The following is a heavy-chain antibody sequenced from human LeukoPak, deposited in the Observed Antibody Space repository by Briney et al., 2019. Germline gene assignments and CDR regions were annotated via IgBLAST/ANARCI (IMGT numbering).Heavy chain of an antibody. CDR3: ARELSPRDGKGYYFDY. V-gene: IGHV4-61*02. CDR2: IYSSGST. J-gene: IGHJ4*02. D-gene: IGHD2-21*02. Sequence: SETLSLTCAVSGGSISSGSYYWSWIRQPAGKALEWIGRIYSSGSTNYNPSLKGRVTISVDTSKNQFSLKLSSVTAADTAMYYCARELSPRDGKGYYFDYWGQGTLVTVSS. CDR1: GGSISSGSYY.